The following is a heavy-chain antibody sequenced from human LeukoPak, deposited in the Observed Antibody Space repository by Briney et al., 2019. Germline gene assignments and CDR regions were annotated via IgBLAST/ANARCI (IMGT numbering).Heavy chain of an antibody. V-gene: IGHV3-30*01. J-gene: IGHJ4*02. Sequence: GGSLRLSCAASGFTFSSYAMHWVRQAPGKGLEWVAVISYDGSNKYYADSVKGRFTISRDNSKNMLYLQMNSLRAEDTAVYYCAREGGIAAAFDYWGQGTLVTVSS. CDR2: ISYDGSNK. D-gene: IGHD6-13*01. CDR1: GFTFSSYA. CDR3: AREGGIAAAFDY.